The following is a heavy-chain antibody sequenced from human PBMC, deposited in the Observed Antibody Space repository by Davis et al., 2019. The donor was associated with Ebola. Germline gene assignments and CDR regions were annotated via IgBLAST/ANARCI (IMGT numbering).Heavy chain of an antibody. CDR3: AGGSSSSWWFDP. D-gene: IGHD6-6*01. J-gene: IGHJ5*02. CDR2: IRSKANSYAT. V-gene: IGHV3-73*01. Sequence: GESLKISCAASAFTFSSYWMHWVRQASGKGLEWVGRIRSKANSYATAYAASVKGRFTISRDDSKNTAYLQMSSLKTEDTAVYYCAGGSSSSWWFDPWGQGTLVTVSS. CDR1: AFTFSSYW.